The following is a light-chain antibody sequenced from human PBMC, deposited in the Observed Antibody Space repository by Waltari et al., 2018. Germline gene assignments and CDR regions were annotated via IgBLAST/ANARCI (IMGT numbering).Light chain of an antibody. CDR2: RIS. CDR1: QSPGHSDGSTY. CDR3: MQGAHWPRT. J-gene: IGKJ2*01. V-gene: IGKV2-30*02. Sequence: DVVLTQSQLSLPVTFGQPATMTCRSSQSPGHSDGSTYLNWFHQRPGRSPRRLIYRISRRASGIPDRFSGSGSGTDFTLKISRVEPDDVGVYYCMQGAHWPRTFGQGTKLEI.